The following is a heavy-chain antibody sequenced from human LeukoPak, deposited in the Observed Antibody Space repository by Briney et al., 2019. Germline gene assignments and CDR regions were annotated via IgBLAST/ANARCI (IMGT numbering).Heavy chain of an antibody. CDR1: GYTFTSYY. J-gene: IGHJ4*02. D-gene: IGHD3-22*01. V-gene: IGHV1-46*01. CDR3: AGDRRLGADYYDCSGHLY. Sequence: ASVKVSCKASGYTFTSYYMHWVRQAPGQGLEWMGIINPSGGSTSYAQKFQGRVTMTRDTSTSTVYMELSSLRSEDTAVYYCAGDRRLGADYYDCSGHLYWGQGTLVTVSS. CDR2: INPSGGST.